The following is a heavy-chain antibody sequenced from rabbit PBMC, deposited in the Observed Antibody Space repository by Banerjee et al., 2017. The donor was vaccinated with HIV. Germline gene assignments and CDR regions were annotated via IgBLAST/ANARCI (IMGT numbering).Heavy chain of an antibody. V-gene: IGHV1S47*01. J-gene: IGHJ3*01. CDR2: IDPVFGST. CDR3: VRSAGYGDFAYALTRLDL. Sequence: QEQLVESGGGLVKPEGSLTLTCKASGFDFSSYGVSWVRQAPGKGLEWIGYIDPVFGSTYYASWVNGRFTISSHNAQNTLYLQLNSLTAADTATYFCVRSAGYGDFAYALTRLDLWGPGTLVTVS. D-gene: IGHD2-1*01. CDR1: GFDFSSYG.